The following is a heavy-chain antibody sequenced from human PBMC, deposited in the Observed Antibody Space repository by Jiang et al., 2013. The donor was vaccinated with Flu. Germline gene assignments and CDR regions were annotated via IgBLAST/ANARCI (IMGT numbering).Heavy chain of an antibody. CDR1: GFTFDNYA. CDR3: AKDATSGTYYGSSEY. CDR2: ISWTGGSI. J-gene: IGHJ4*02. D-gene: IGHD1-26*01. Sequence: VQLLESGGGLVQPGGSLRLSCAASGFTFDNYAMHWVRQAPGKGLEWVSGISWTGGSIAYADSVKGRFTISRDNAENSLHLQMNSLRAEDTALYYCAKDATSGTYYGSSEYWGQG. V-gene: IGHV3-9*01.